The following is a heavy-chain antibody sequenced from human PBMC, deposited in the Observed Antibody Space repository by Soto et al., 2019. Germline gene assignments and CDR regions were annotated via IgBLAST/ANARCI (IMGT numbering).Heavy chain of an antibody. CDR2: LDGAGGST. D-gene: IGHD3-10*01. V-gene: IGHV3-23*01. CDR1: GFTFSDYA. J-gene: IGHJ6*02. CDR3: AAPRDEYGSGVSWFTYGMDI. Sequence: VGSLRLSCLASGFTFSDYAMTWVRHVPGRGLEWVASLDGAGGSTYYADSVGGRFTISRDNSQNTLFLQMKRLTVDDTAIYYCAAPRDEYGSGVSWFTYGMDIWGQGTTVTVSS.